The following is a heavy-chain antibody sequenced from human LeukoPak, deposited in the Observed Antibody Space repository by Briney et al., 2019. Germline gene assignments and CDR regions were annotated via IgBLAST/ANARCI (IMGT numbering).Heavy chain of an antibody. CDR3: ARDYCGDY. D-gene: IGHD2-21*01. V-gene: IGHV3-11*01. J-gene: IGHJ4*02. CDR1: GGSISSSSYY. CDR2: ISSSGSTI. Sequence: KPSETLSLTCTVSGGSISSSSYYMSWIRQAPGKGLEWVSYISSSGSTIYYADSVKGRFTISRDNAKNSLYLQMNSPRAEDTVVYYCARDYCGDYWGQGTLVPVSS.